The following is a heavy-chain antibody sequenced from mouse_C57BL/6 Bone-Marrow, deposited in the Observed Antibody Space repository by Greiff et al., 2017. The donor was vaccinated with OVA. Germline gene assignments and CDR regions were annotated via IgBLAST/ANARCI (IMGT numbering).Heavy chain of an antibody. CDR2: IDPENGDT. CDR1: GFNIKDDY. V-gene: IGHV14-4*01. CDR3: TTGYWDGSY. Sequence: EVKLMESGAELVRPGASVKLSCTASGFNIKDDYMHWVKQRPEQGLEWIGWIDPENGDTEYASKFQGKATITADTSSNTAYLQLSSLTSEDTAVYYCTTGYWDGSYWGQGTTLTVSS. D-gene: IGHD4-1*01. J-gene: IGHJ2*01.